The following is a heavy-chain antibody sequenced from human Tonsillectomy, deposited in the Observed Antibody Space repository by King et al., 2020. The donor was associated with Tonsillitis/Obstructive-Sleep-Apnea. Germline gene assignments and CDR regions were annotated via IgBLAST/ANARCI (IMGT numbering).Heavy chain of an antibody. J-gene: IGHJ4*02. CDR3: AKDLIQIWSYIGIYDH. CDR1: GFMFSSYA. Sequence: VQLVESGGGSVQPGGSLRLSCAASGFMFSSYAMIWVRQAPGKGLEWVSGIGSSGDNTASLHSVKGRFTISRDNSKSALFLQMNSLRAEDTAVYYCAKDLIQIWSYIGIYDHWGQGTLVTVSS. D-gene: IGHD5-18*01. CDR2: IGSSGDNT. V-gene: IGHV3-23*04.